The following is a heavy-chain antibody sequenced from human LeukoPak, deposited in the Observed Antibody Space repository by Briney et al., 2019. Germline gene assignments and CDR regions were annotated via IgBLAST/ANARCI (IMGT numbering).Heavy chain of an antibody. CDR3: ARRRRMGAHDY. D-gene: IGHD1-26*01. J-gene: IGHJ4*02. V-gene: IGHV4-34*01. CDR2: INHSGST. CDR1: GGSISSYY. Sequence: PSETLSLTCTVSGGSISSYYWSWIRQPPGKGLEWIGEINHSGSTNYNPSLKSRVTISVDTSKNQFSLKLSSVTAADTAVYYCARRRRMGAHDYWGQGTLVTVSS.